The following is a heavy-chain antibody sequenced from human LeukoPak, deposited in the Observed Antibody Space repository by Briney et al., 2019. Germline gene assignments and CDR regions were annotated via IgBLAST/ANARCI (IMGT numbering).Heavy chain of an antibody. CDR1: GGSISSSGYY. CDR2: IYTSGST. J-gene: IGHJ4*02. Sequence: ASETLSLTCTVSGGSISSSGYYWSWIRQPAGKGLEWIGRIYTSGSTNYNPSLKSRVTMSVDTSKNQFSLKLSSVTAADTAVYYCASTTGTTNYWGQGTLVTVSS. V-gene: IGHV4-61*02. CDR3: ASTTGTTNY. D-gene: IGHD1-7*01.